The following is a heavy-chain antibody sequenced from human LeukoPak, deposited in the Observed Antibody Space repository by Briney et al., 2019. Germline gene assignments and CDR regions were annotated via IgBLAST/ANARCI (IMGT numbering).Heavy chain of an antibody. J-gene: IGHJ4*02. CDR1: GGSISSSSYY. CDR3: ARPRYSGYGFDY. Sequence: SETLSLTCTVSGGSISSSSYYWGWIRQPPGKGLEWIGSIYYSGSTYYNPSLKSRVTISVDTSKNQFSRKLSSVTAADTAVYYCARPRYSGYGFDYWGQGTLVTVSS. D-gene: IGHD5-12*01. CDR2: IYYSGST. V-gene: IGHV4-39*01.